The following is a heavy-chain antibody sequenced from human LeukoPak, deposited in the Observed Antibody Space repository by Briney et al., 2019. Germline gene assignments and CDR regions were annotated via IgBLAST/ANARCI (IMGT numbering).Heavy chain of an antibody. CDR1: GGSISTYY. CDR2: IDYSGDT. Sequence: PSETLSLTCTVSGGSISTYYWSWIRQRPGRGLEWIGYIDYSGDTTYNPSLKSRVTISVDTSKNHFSLNLNSVTTADSAVYYCARAPWGYYFDYWGQGTLVTVSS. J-gene: IGHJ4*02. V-gene: IGHV4-59*01. CDR3: ARAPWGYYFDY. D-gene: IGHD7-27*01.